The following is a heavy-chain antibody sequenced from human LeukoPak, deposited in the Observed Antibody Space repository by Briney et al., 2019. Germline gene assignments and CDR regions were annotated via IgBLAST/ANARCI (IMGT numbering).Heavy chain of an antibody. CDR3: AKDVYYYGSGSSRIDY. Sequence: GGSLRLSCAASGFTFSSYGMHWVRQAPGKGLEWVAFIRYDGSNKYYADSVKGRFTISRDNSKNTLYLQMNSLRAEDTAVYYCAKDVYYYGSGSSRIDYWGQGTLVTVSS. CDR1: GFTFSSYG. D-gene: IGHD3-10*01. J-gene: IGHJ4*02. CDR2: IRYDGSNK. V-gene: IGHV3-30*02.